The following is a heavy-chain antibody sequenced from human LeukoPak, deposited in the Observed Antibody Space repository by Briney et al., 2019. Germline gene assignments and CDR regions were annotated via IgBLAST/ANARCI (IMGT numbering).Heavy chain of an antibody. CDR3: TRVIVAVPGYFDYFDF. J-gene: IGHJ4*02. D-gene: IGHD6-19*01. CDR2: INEDGSNR. V-gene: IGHV3-7*01. Sequence: GGSLRLSCAASGFSFSNHYMRWIRQAPGKGLEWVANINEDGSNRWHLGSVKGRFTVSRDNARNALYLQMNSLRVEDTAVYYCTRVIVAVPGYFDYFDFWGQGALVTVSS. CDR1: GFSFSNHY.